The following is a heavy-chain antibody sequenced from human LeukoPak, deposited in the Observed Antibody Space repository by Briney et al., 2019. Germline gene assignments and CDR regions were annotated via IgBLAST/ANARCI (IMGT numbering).Heavy chain of an antibody. CDR2: IYYSGST. J-gene: IGHJ4*02. V-gene: IGHV4-59*01. CDR3: ARDGVLGGLFVWDY. CDR1: GGSISRYY. Sequence: SETLSLTCTVSGGSISRYYWSWIRHPPGKGLEWCGYIYYSGSTNYNPSLKSRVTISVDTSKNQFSLKLSSVTAAGTAVYYCARDGVLGGLFVWDYWGQGTLVTVSS. D-gene: IGHD3-16*01.